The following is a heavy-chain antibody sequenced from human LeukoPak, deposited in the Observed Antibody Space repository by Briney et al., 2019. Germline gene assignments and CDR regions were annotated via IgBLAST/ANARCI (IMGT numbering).Heavy chain of an antibody. CDR2: INPNIGGT. Sequence: ASVKVSCKASGYTFTANYIHWVRQAPGQGLEWMGWINPNIGGTKYAQKFQGRVTMTRDTSISTTYLELSSLQSDDTAVYYCARDNSNYYDSSGYYRYYYYYGMDVWGQGTTVTVSS. V-gene: IGHV1-2*02. D-gene: IGHD3-22*01. CDR3: ARDNSNYYDSSGYYRYYYYYGMDV. J-gene: IGHJ6*02. CDR1: GYTFTANY.